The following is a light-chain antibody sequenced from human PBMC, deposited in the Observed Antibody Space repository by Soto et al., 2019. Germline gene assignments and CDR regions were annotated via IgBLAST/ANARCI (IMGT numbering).Light chain of an antibody. CDR1: SSDVGGFNY. J-gene: IGLJ3*02. V-gene: IGLV2-11*01. CDR3: CSFSGTSHGV. Sequence: QSALTQPRSVSGSPGQSVTISCTGTSSDVGGFNYVSWYQQLPGKAPKLMIYDVTERPSGVPERFSGSKSGNTASLTISGLQAEDEADYRCCSFSGTSHGVFGGGTKLTVL. CDR2: DVT.